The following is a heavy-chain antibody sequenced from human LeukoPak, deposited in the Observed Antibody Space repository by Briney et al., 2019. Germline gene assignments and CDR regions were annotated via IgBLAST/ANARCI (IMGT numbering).Heavy chain of an antibody. CDR3: ARDRGYCDY. D-gene: IGHD3-10*01. V-gene: IGHV3-7*03. CDR2: IKQDGSEK. J-gene: IGHJ4*02. CDR1: GFTFSSYA. Sequence: GGSLRLSCAASGFTFSSYAMSWVRQAPGKGLEWVANIKQDGSEKYYVDSVKGRFTISRDNAKNSPYLQMNSLRAEDTAVYYCARDRGYCDYWGQGTLVSVSS.